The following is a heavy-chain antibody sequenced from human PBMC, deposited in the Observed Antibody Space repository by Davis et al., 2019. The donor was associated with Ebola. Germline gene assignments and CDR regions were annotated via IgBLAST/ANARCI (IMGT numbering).Heavy chain of an antibody. Sequence: ASSVTVSRMASGYTFTSYGTSWVRHAPGQGLEGMGWISASNGNTDYAQKLQGRVTMTTDTSTSTAYMELRSLRSDDTAVYYCALRLRYYYGMDVWGQGTTVTVSS. V-gene: IGHV1-18*04. D-gene: IGHD4-17*01. J-gene: IGHJ6*02. CDR3: ALRLRYYYGMDV. CDR1: GYTFTSYG. CDR2: ISASNGNT.